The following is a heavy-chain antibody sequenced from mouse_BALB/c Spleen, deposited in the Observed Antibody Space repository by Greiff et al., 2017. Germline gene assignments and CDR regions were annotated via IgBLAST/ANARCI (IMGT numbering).Heavy chain of an antibody. V-gene: IGHV5-17*02. CDR3: ARYNVYAMDY. Sequence: EVQGVESGGGLVQPGGSRKLSCAASGFTFSSFGMHWVRQAPEKGLEWVAYISSGSSTIYYADTVKGRFTISRDNPKNTLFLQMTSLRSEDTAMYYCARYNVYAMDYWGQGTSVTVSS. CDR1: GFTFSSFG. CDR2: ISSGSSTI. J-gene: IGHJ4*01.